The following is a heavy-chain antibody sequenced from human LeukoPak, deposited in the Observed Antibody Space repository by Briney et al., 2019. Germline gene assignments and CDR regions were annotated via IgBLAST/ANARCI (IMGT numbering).Heavy chain of an antibody. CDR2: IYYSGST. CDR1: GGSISSYY. D-gene: IGHD3-10*01. V-gene: IGHV4-59*01. CDR3: ARARYGSRSYHYMDV. J-gene: IGHJ6*03. Sequence: SETLSLTCTVSGGSISSYYWSWIRQPPGKGLEWIGYIYYSGSTNYNPSLKSRVTISVDTSKNQFSLKLSSVTAADTAVYYCARARYGSRSYHYMDVWGKGTTVTISS.